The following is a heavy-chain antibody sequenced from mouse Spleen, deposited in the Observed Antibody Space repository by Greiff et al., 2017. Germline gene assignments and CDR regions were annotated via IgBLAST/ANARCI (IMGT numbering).Heavy chain of an antibody. V-gene: IGHV3-6*01. CDR3: ARDDSSGLFAY. Sequence: EVQLVESGPGLVKPSQSLSLTCSVTGYSITSGYYWNWIRQFPGNKLEWMGYISYDGSNNYNPSLKNRISITRDTSKNQFFLKLNSVTTEDTATYYCARDDSSGLFAYWGQGTLVTVSA. J-gene: IGHJ3*01. CDR2: ISYDGSN. D-gene: IGHD3-2*02. CDR1: GYSITSGYY.